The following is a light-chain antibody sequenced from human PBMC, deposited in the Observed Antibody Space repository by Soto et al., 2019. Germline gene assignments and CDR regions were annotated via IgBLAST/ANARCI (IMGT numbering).Light chain of an antibody. CDR1: QSVNSAY. V-gene: IGKV3-20*01. CDR2: GAT. Sequence: EIELTQSPGTLSLSPGESATLSCRASQSVNSAYLAWYQVRLGQAPILLVFGATTMASDILDRFRGSASGTDFTLSISRLESKYFAEYYCQQYDTSPWTFGQGT. CDR3: QQYDTSPWT. J-gene: IGKJ1*01.